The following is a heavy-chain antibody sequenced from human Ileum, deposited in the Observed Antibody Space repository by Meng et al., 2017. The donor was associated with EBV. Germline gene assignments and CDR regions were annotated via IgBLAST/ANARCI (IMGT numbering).Heavy chain of an antibody. CDR2: IYWDDDK. J-gene: IGHJ4*02. D-gene: IGHD5-24*01. V-gene: IGHV2-5*02. Sequence: TTLQQSRPTLMKPTLSLPPTAPFSGSSTSTCGLGVGWFRQPPGKALQWLALIYWDDDKRYSPSLKSRLTITKDTSKSQVVLTMTNMDPVDTATYYCAHSDPLERATCFDYWGQGTLVTVSS. CDR3: AHSDPLERATCFDY. CDR1: GSSTSTCGLG.